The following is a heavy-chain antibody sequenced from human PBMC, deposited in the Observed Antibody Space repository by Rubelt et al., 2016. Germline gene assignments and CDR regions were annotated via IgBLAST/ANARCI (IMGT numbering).Heavy chain of an antibody. V-gene: IGHV3-30*19. CDR2: ISYDGSNK. CDR3: ARDFQWGYSSPGDAFDI. J-gene: IGHJ3*02. Sequence: QVQLVESGGGVVQPGRSLRLSCAASGFTFSSYGMHWVRQAPGKGLEWVAVISYDGSNKYYADSVKGRFTISRDNSKNKLYLQMNSLRAEDTAVYYCARDFQWGYSSPGDAFDIWGQGTMVTVSS. CDR1: GFTFSSYG. D-gene: IGHD6-13*01.